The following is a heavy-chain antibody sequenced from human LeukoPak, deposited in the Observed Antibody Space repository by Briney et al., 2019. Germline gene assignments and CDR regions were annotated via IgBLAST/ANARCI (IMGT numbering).Heavy chain of an antibody. CDR3: ATLNGDSSGYYQPDFDY. J-gene: IGHJ4*02. D-gene: IGHD3-22*01. V-gene: IGHV1-69*13. CDR1: GGTFSSYA. Sequence: SVKVSCKASGGTFSSYAVSWVRQAPGQGLEWMGGMIPIFGTANYAQKFQGRVTITADESTSTASMELSSLRSEDTAVYYCATLNGDSSGYYQPDFDYWGQGTLVTVSS. CDR2: MIPIFGTA.